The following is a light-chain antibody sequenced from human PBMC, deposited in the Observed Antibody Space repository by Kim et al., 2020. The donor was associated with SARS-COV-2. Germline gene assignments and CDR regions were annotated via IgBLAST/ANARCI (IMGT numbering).Light chain of an antibody. Sequence: QSVLTQPASVSGSPGQSITVSCTGTSSDVGGYNSVSWYQQHPGQAPKLIISDVSNRPSGISDRFSGSKSGNTASLTIAGLQPEDEGDYYCSSYIGTGTRLVFGAGTKVTVL. J-gene: IGLJ1*01. CDR1: SSDVGGYNS. CDR3: SSYIGTGTRLV. CDR2: DVS. V-gene: IGLV2-14*03.